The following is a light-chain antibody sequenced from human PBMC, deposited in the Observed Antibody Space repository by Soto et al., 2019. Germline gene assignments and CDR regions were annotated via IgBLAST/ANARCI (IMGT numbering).Light chain of an antibody. V-gene: IGKV1-5*01. Sequence: DIQMTQSPSTLSASVGDRVTITCRASQRISSWLAWYQQKPGKAPKLLIYDASSLESGIPSRFSGSGSGTAFTLTISSLQPDDFATYYFQQYNSYSPTFGQGTKLEIK. CDR1: QRISSW. CDR3: QQYNSYSPT. CDR2: DAS. J-gene: IGKJ2*01.